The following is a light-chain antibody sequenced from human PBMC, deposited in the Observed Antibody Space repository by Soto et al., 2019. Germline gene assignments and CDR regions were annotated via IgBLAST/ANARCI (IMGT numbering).Light chain of an antibody. CDR3: HQRQSWPRT. CDR2: HTS. J-gene: IGKJ1*01. Sequence: TQSPSTLSASVGDTVTITCRASQTVNSRLAWYQHKPGQAPRLLIYHTSNRATGIPARFSGSGSGTDFTLTISSLEPEDFAVYYCHQRQSWPRTFGQGTKVDIK. V-gene: IGKV3-11*01. CDR1: QTVNSR.